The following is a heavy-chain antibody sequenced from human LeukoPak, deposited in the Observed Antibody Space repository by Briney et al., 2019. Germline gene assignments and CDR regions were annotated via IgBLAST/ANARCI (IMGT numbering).Heavy chain of an antibody. Sequence: PGGSLRLSRAASGFTFSNYWMHWVRQAPGKGLVWVSRISSEGSHTFYADSVKGRFAMSRDNAKNTLYLQMNSLRVEDTAVYYCARVTGGYNLVDYWGQGTLVTVSS. CDR2: ISSEGSHT. CDR3: ARVTGGYNLVDY. J-gene: IGHJ4*02. D-gene: IGHD5-24*01. CDR1: GFTFSNYW. V-gene: IGHV3-74*01.